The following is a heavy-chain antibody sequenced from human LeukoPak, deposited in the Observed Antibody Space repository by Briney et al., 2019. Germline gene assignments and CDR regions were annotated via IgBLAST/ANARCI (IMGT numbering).Heavy chain of an antibody. D-gene: IGHD3-10*01. J-gene: IGHJ4*02. CDR1: GGSFSGYY. Sequence: SETLSLTCAVYGGSFSGYYWGWIRQPPGKGLEWIGSICSTGSTFYNPSLKSRVTISVDPSKNQFSLKLSSVTAADTAVYYCARDQDYYGSGSYGPDYWGQGILVTVSS. V-gene: IGHV4-38-2*02. CDR3: ARDQDYYGSGSYGPDY. CDR2: ICSTGST.